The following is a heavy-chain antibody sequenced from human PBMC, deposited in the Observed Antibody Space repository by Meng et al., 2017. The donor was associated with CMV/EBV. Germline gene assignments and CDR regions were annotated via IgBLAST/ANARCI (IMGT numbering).Heavy chain of an antibody. CDR3: ARTASRAATSLDY. D-gene: IGHD2-15*01. CDR2: IQYDGSNK. V-gene: IGHV3-30*02. J-gene: IGHJ4*02. CDR1: GFSFSSYG. Sequence: AASGFSFSSYGMNWVRQAPGKGLEWVAFIQYDGSNKYYEDSVKGRFTISRDNSKNTMYLQMNSLRAEDTAVYYCARTASRAATSLDYWGQGTLVTVSS.